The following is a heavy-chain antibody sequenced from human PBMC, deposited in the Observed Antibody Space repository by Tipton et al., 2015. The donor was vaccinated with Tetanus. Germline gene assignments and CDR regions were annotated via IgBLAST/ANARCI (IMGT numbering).Heavy chain of an antibody. CDR2: INHSGST. Sequence: TLSLTCAVYGGSFSGYYWSWIRQPPGKGLEWIGEINHSGSTNYNPSLKSRATISVDTSKNQFSLKLSSVTAADTAVYYCARGEDIVVVPAAIFDYWGQGTLVTVSS. CDR3: ARGEDIVVVPAAIFDY. CDR1: GGSFSGYY. D-gene: IGHD2-2*01. J-gene: IGHJ4*02. V-gene: IGHV4-34*01.